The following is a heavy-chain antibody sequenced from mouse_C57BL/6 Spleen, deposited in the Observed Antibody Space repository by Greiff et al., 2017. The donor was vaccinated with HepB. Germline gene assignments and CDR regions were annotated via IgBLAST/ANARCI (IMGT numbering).Heavy chain of an antibody. CDR2: IDPETGGT. Sequence: VQLQESGAELVRPGASVTLSCKASGYTFTDYEMHWVKQTPVHGLEWIGAIDPETGGTAYNQKFKGKAILTADKSSSTAYMELRILTSEDSAVYYCTRAITTVVAPYYYAMDYWGQGTSVTVSS. J-gene: IGHJ4*01. CDR3: TRAITTVVAPYYYAMDY. CDR1: GYTFTDYE. V-gene: IGHV1-15*01. D-gene: IGHD1-1*01.